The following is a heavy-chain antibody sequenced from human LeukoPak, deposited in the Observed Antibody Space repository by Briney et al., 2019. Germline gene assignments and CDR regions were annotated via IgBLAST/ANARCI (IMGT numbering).Heavy chain of an antibody. J-gene: IGHJ4*02. Sequence: ETLSLTCTVSGGSVSSSSYYWGWIRQPPGKGLEWIGSIYYSGSTHYNPSLKSRVTIPVDTSKNQFSLKLSSVTAADTAVYYCARQSTGSSSPPYFDYWGQGTLVTVSS. CDR1: GGSVSSSSYY. V-gene: IGHV4-39*01. CDR3: ARQSTGSSSPPYFDY. CDR2: IYYSGST. D-gene: IGHD6-6*01.